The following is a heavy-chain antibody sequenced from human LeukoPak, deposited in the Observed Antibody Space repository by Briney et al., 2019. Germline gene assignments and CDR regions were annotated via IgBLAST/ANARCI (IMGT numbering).Heavy chain of an antibody. D-gene: IGHD5-12*01. Sequence: SETLSLTCTVSGGSISSYYWSWIRQPPGKGLEWIGYIYYSGSTNYNPSLKSRVTISVDTSKNQFSLKLGSVTAADTAVYYCARHSGYDWIPSFFDYWGQGTLVTVSS. CDR3: ARHSGYDWIPSFFDY. CDR1: GGSISSYY. CDR2: IYYSGST. V-gene: IGHV4-59*08. J-gene: IGHJ4*02.